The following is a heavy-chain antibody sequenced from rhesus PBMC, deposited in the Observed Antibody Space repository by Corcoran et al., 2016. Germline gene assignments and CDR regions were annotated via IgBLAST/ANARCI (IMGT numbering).Heavy chain of an antibody. J-gene: IGHJ2*01. D-gene: IGHD1-26*01. V-gene: IGHV1-111*02. CDR1: GYTFTDYY. CDR3: ATVGTGTDGYFDV. CDR2: VDPEDGEA. Sequence: EVQLVQSGAEGKKPGASGKIPCKASGYTFTDYYLHWVRQAPGKGLEWMGRVDPEDGEAIHAQKFLDRVTITADTSTDTAYMELSSLRSEDTAVYYCATVGTGTDGYFDVWGPGTPITISS.